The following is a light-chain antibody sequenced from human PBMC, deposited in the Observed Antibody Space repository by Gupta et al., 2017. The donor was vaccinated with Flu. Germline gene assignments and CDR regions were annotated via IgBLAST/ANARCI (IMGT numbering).Light chain of an antibody. CDR3: MQALQSPRT. CDR1: QSLLLSNGNNY. J-gene: IGKJ1*01. V-gene: IGKV2-28*01. CDR2: VGS. Sequence: DIAMSPSPLSLSVSPGDPDSISCTSSQSLLLSNGNNYLEWYLQMPGQAPQLLIYVGSNRASGVPDRFSGSGSGTDFTLKISGVEAEDVGAYFCMQALQSPRTFGQGTKVEIK.